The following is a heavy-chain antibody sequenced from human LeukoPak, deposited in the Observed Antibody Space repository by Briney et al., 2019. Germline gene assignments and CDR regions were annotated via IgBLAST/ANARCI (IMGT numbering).Heavy chain of an antibody. J-gene: IGHJ4*02. D-gene: IGHD3-16*02. CDR3: ARYVWGSYPTFEDY. CDR2: IYYSGST. Sequence: SETLSLTCTISGGSISSYYWTWIRQPPGKGLEWIGYIYYSGSTNYNPSLKSRVTISVDTSMNQFSLKLSSVTAADTAVYYCARYVWGSYPTFEDYWGQGTLVTVSS. CDR1: GGSISSYY. V-gene: IGHV4-59*01.